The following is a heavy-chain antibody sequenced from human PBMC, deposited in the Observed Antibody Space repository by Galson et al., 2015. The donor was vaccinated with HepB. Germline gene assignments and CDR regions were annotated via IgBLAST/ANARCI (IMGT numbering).Heavy chain of an antibody. Sequence: VKVSCKVSGYTFTDYYMHWVQQAPGKGLEWMGLVDPEDGETIYAEKFQGRVTITADTSTDTAYMELSSLRSEDTAVYYCATDWPYREIVVVPAAVYSFPFDPWGQGTLVTVSS. J-gene: IGHJ5*02. CDR1: GYTFTDYY. D-gene: IGHD2-2*01. V-gene: IGHV1-69-2*01. CDR3: ATDWPYREIVVVPAAVYSFPFDP. CDR2: VDPEDGET.